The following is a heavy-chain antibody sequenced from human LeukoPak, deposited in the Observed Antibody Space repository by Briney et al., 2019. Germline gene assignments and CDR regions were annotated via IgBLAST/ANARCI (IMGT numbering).Heavy chain of an antibody. V-gene: IGHV1-18*01. CDR2: ISPYNGNA. Sequence: ASVKVSCKASGSTFTSFAFSWVRQAPGQGLEWMGWISPYNGNAKYAQNLQGRVTMTADTSTRTVYMELRSLRSEDTAVYYCARAQSGSYLGNWFDPWGQGTLVTVSS. D-gene: IGHD1-26*01. CDR1: GSTFTSFA. CDR3: ARAQSGSYLGNWFDP. J-gene: IGHJ5*02.